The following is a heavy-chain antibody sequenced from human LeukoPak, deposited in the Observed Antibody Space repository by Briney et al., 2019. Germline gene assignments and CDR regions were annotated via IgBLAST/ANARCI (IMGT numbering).Heavy chain of an antibody. V-gene: IGHV1-69*04. CDR1: GGTFSSYA. D-gene: IGHD4-17*01. CDR3: ARDGDYADYYGMDV. CDR2: IILIFGIA. J-gene: IGHJ6*02. Sequence: SVKVSCKASGGTFSSYAISWVRQAPGQGLEWMGRIILIFGIANYAQKFQGRVTITADKSTSTAYMELSSLRSEDTAVYYCARDGDYADYYGMDVWGQGTTVTVSS.